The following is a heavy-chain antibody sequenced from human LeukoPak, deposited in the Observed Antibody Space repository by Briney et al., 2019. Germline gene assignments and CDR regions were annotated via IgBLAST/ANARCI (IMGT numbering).Heavy chain of an antibody. V-gene: IGHV3-15*07. D-gene: IGHD2/OR15-2a*01. J-gene: IGHJ5*02. CDR1: GFNFDNAW. CDR2: IRSNSDGGAI. Sequence: GGSLRLSCATSGFNFDNAWMNWVRQAPGKGLEWVGRIRSNSDGGAIDYATPVKGRFALSRDDSKNTLYLQMNSLQTEDTAMYYCATDFYDSTWGQGTLVTVSS. CDR3: ATDFYDST.